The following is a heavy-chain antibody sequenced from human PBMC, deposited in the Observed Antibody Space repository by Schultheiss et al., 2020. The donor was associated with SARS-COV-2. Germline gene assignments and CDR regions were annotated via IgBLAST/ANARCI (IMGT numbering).Heavy chain of an antibody. CDR1: GGSISSSSYY. Sequence: SETLSLTCTVSGGSISSSSYYWGWIRQPPGKGLEWIGSIYYSGSTNYNPSLKSRVTISVDTSKNQFSLKLSSVTAADTAVYYCARGLAVADWYFDLWGRGTLVTVSS. D-gene: IGHD6-19*01. CDR3: ARGLAVADWYFDL. CDR2: IYYSGST. V-gene: IGHV4-39*07. J-gene: IGHJ2*01.